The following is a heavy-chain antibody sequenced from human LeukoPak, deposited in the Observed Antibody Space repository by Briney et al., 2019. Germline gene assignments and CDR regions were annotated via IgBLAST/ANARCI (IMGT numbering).Heavy chain of an antibody. D-gene: IGHD4-17*01. CDR2: ISGSSTYI. CDR1: GFTFNSYT. Sequence: GGSLRLSCAASGFTFNSYTMNWVRQAPGKGLEWVSSISGSSTYIYYADSVKGRFTISRDNAKNSLYLQMNSLRAEDTAVYYCARGGRDYGDYYFDYWGQGTLVTVSS. J-gene: IGHJ4*02. CDR3: ARGGRDYGDYYFDY. V-gene: IGHV3-21*01.